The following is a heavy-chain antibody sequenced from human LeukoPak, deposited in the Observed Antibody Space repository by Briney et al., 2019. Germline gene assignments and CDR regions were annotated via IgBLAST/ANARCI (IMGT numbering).Heavy chain of an antibody. J-gene: IGHJ4*02. CDR1: GFIFDDCG. CDR2: INCKGGST. D-gene: IGHD3-3*01. V-gene: IGHV3-20*04. CDR3: AIVPYNFGSGYYADY. Sequence: PGGSLTLSCAACGFIFDDCGVSWVRQAARKLLEWVSCINCKGGSTVYADSVTGRFIISRDNGKNSLYLEMDGMRADGTAVNYRAIVPYNFGSGYYADYWGQGTLVTVSS.